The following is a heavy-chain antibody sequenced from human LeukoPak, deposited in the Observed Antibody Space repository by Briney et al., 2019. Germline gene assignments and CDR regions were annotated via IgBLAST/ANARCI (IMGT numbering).Heavy chain of an antibody. CDR1: GFTFDDYA. Sequence: GGSLRLSCAASGFTFDDYAMHWVRQAPGRGLEWVSGISWNGVDTGYSDSVKGRFITSRDNAKNFLYLHMNSLRVEDMALYFCARGSSSGWYTITFDYWGQGNMVSVSS. CDR3: ARGSSSGWYTITFDY. D-gene: IGHD6-19*01. J-gene: IGHJ4*02. CDR2: ISWNGVDT. V-gene: IGHV3-9*03.